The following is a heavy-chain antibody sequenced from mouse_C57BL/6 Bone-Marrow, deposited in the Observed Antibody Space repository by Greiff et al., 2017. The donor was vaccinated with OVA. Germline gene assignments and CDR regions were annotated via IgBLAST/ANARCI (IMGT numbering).Heavy chain of an antibody. CDR3: ANYYGSSYWYFDV. CDR2: ISDGGSYT. D-gene: IGHD1-1*01. V-gene: IGHV5-4*01. CDR1: GFTFSSYA. J-gene: IGHJ1*03. Sequence: EVQVVESGGGLVKPGGSLKLSCAASGFTFSSYAMSWVRQTPEKRLEWVATISDGGSYTYYPDNVKGRFTISRDNAKNNLYLQMSHLKSEDTAMYYCANYYGSSYWYFDVWGTGTTVTVSS.